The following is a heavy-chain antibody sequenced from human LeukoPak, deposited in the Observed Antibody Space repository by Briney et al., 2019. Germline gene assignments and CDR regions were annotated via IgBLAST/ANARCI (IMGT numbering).Heavy chain of an antibody. J-gene: IGHJ6*02. Sequence: ASVKVSCKASGYTFTSYGIGWVRQAPGQGLEWMGWISAYNGNTNYAQKLQGRVTMTTDTSTSTAYMELRSLRSDDTAVYYCARGHCGGDCYTYYYYYYGMDVWGQGTTVTVSS. V-gene: IGHV1-18*01. CDR2: ISAYNGNT. CDR3: ARGHCGGDCYTYYYYYYGMDV. D-gene: IGHD2-21*02. CDR1: GYTFTSYG.